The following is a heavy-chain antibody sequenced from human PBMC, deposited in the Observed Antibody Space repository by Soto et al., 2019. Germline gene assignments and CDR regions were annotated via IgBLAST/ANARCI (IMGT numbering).Heavy chain of an antibody. D-gene: IGHD6-19*01. CDR3: ARDMGPYGAVAGTYYYGMGV. CDR2: ISAYNGNT. Sequence: ASVKVSCKASGYTFTSYGISWVRQAPGQGLEWMGWISAYNGNTNYAQKLQGRVTMTTDTSTSTAYMELRSLRSDDTAVYYCARDMGPYGAVAGTYYYGMGVWGQGTTVTVSS. J-gene: IGHJ6*02. CDR1: GYTFTSYG. V-gene: IGHV1-18*04.